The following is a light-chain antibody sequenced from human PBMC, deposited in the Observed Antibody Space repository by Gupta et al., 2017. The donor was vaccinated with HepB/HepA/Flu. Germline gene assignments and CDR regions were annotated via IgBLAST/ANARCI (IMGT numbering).Light chain of an antibody. J-gene: IGKJ1*01. CDR1: QSLRNY. CDR3: QQRSHWPRT. V-gene: IGKV3-11*01. Sequence: EIVLTQSPATLSLSPGERATLSCRASQSLRNYLAWYQQKPGQAPRLLIYDASSRATGIPARFSGSGSGTDFTLTISSLEPEDFAVYYCQQRSHWPRTFGQGTKVEIK. CDR2: DAS.